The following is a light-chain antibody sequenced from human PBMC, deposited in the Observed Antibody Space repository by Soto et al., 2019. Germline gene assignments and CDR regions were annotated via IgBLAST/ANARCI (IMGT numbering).Light chain of an antibody. Sequence: QTVVTQPPSVSGTPGQRVTISCSGTNSNIGSNSVSWYQQLPGAAPKLLIYGNNERPSGVPDRFSGSKSGTSASLAISGLQSGDEADYYCAAWTDSLNGPVFGTGTKLTVL. CDR3: AAWTDSLNGPV. CDR1: NSNIGSNS. V-gene: IGLV1-44*01. J-gene: IGLJ1*01. CDR2: GNN.